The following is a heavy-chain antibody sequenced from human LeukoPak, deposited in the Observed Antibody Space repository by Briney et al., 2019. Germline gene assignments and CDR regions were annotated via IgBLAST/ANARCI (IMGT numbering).Heavy chain of an antibody. CDR2: TIPIFGTA. D-gene: IGHD1-26*01. CDR1: GGTFSSYA. J-gene: IGHJ6*03. CDR3: ARGWELRPPAYYYYMDV. Sequence: ASVKVSCKASGGTFSSYAISWVRQAPGQGLEWMGGTIPIFGTANYAQKFQGRVTITTDESTNTAYMELSSLRSEDTAVYYCARGWELRPPAYYYYMDVWGKGTTVTVSS. V-gene: IGHV1-69*05.